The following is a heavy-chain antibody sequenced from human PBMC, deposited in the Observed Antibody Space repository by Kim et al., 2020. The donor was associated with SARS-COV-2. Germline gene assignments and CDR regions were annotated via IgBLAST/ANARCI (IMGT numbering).Heavy chain of an antibody. CDR3: AREGESLKHFDY. Sequence: TRYARKCWGRVTVTRDTSTSTLYMELTSLRSEDTAVYYCAREGESLKHFDYWGQGTLVTVSS. J-gene: IGHJ4*02. D-gene: IGHD3-16*01. CDR2: T. V-gene: IGHV1-46*01.